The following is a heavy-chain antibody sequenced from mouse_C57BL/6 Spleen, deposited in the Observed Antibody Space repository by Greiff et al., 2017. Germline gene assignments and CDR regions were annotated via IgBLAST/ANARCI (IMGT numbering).Heavy chain of an antibody. V-gene: IGHV1-82*01. CDR3: ARSPWFDY. CDR2: IYPGDGDT. Sequence: QVQLKQSGPELVKPGASVKISCKASGYAFSSSWMNWVKQRPGQGLEWIGRIYPGDGDTNYNGKFKGKATLTADKSSSTAYMQLSSLTSEDSAVYFCARSPWFDYWGQGTTLTVSS. CDR1: GYAFSSSW. J-gene: IGHJ2*01.